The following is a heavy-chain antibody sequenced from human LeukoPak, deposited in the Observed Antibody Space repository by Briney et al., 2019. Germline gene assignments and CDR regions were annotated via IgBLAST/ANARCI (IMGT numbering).Heavy chain of an antibody. D-gene: IGHD5-24*01. J-gene: IGHJ4*02. CDR1: EFTFSSYA. CDR3: AKARWVSTDDAVL. Sequence: GGSLRLSCAASEFTFSSYAMSWVRQAPGKGLEWVSAISGSGESTDYADSVKGRFTISRDNSKNTVYLQMNSLTAEDAAVYYCAKARWVSTDDAVLWGQGTVVTVSS. V-gene: IGHV3-23*01. CDR2: ISGSGEST.